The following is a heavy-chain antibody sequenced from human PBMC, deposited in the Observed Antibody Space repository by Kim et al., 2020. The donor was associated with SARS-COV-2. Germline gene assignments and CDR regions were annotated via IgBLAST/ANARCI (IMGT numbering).Heavy chain of an antibody. D-gene: IGHD3-10*01. CDR2: IIPIFGTA. CDR1: GCTFSSYS. J-gene: IGHJ5*02. Sequence: SVKVSCKASGCTFSSYSISWVRQAPGQVLEWMGGIIPIFGTANDAQKFQGTGTIAADESTSSAYMELSSLRSEDTAVYYWARAYYYGSGTLGLNWFDPWGQGTLVTVSA. CDR3: ARAYYYGSGTLGLNWFDP. V-gene: IGHV1-69*13.